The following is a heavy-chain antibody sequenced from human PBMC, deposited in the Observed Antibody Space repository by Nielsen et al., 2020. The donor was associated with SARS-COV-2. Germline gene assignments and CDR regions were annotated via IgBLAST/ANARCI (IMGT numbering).Heavy chain of an antibody. V-gene: IGHV3-15*01. D-gene: IGHD3-3*01. CDR2: IKSKASGGTT. CDR1: GFTFRDTW. Sequence: GESLKISCAASGFTFRDTWMSWVRQAPGKGPEWVGRIKSKASGGTTDYGAPVKGRFTISRDNSRNTLSLQMNSLRPEDTAVYFCARNMLEWPSLVDFWGQGTLVTVSS. CDR3: ARNMLEWPSLVDF. J-gene: IGHJ4*02.